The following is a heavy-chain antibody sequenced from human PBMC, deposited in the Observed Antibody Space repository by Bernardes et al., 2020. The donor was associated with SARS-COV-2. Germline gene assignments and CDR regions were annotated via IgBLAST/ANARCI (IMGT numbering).Heavy chain of an antibody. CDR1: GGSISSGDSY. V-gene: IGHV4-31*11. Sequence: SETLSLTCVVSGGSISSGDSYWSWIRQHPEKGLEWIGNIYYTGNTYYNPSLESRVIISTDTSKSQFSLKLSSVTAADTAVYYCARVPSPYGRSWYFDLWGRGTLVTVSA. CDR3: ARVPSPYGRSWYFDL. J-gene: IGHJ2*01. D-gene: IGHD4-17*01. CDR2: IYYTGNT.